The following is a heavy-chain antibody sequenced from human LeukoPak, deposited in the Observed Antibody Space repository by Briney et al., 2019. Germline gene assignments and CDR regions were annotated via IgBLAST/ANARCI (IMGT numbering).Heavy chain of an antibody. J-gene: IGHJ4*02. V-gene: IGHV4-34*01. Sequence: SETLSLTCAVYGGSFSGYYWSWIRQPPGKGLEWIGSIYHSGSTYYNPSLKSRVTISVDTSKNQFSLKLSSVTAADTAVYYCARGSITMIVVPDYWGQGTLVTVSS. CDR1: GGSFSGYY. CDR3: ARGSITMIVVPDY. CDR2: IYHSGST. D-gene: IGHD3-22*01.